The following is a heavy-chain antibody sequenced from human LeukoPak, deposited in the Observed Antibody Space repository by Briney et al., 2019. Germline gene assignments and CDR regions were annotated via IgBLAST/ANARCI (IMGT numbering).Heavy chain of an antibody. J-gene: IGHJ4*02. V-gene: IGHV3-48*03. Sequence: GGSLRLSCAASGFTFSSYEMNWVRQAPGKGLEWVSYISSSGSTIYYADSVKGRFTISRDNAKNSLYLQMNSLRAEDTAMYYCAKRGVYGSGAYYFDYWGQGTLVTVSS. CDR2: ISSSGSTI. CDR3: AKRGVYGSGAYYFDY. D-gene: IGHD3-10*01. CDR1: GFTFSSYE.